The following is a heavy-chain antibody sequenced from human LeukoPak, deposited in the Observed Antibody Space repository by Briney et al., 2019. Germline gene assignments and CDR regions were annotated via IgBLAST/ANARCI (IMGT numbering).Heavy chain of an antibody. J-gene: IGHJ4*02. CDR1: GFTFTTYA. CDR3: ARETPEVAPIDY. CDR2: ISGRGGST. D-gene: IGHD5-12*01. V-gene: IGHV3-23*01. Sequence: GGSLRLSCAVSGFTFTTYAMSWVRQAPGKGPEWVSAISGRGGSTFYADSVKGRFTISRDNSKNMLYLQMSSLRAEDTALYYCARETPEVAPIDYWGQGTLVTVSS.